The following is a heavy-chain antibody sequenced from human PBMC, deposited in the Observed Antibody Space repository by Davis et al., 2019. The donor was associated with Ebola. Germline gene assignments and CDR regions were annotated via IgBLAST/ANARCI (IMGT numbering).Heavy chain of an antibody. CDR1: GFTFSSYD. CDR3: ARAHFGRSSFDY. Sequence: PRGSLRLSCAASGFTFSSYDMHCVRQVTGKGLEWVSAIGTAGDTYYPGSVKGRFTISRENAKNSLYLQMNSLRAGDTAVYYGARAHFGRSSFDYWGQGTLVTVSS. CDR2: IGTAGDT. D-gene: IGHD6-6*01. V-gene: IGHV3-13*01. J-gene: IGHJ4*02.